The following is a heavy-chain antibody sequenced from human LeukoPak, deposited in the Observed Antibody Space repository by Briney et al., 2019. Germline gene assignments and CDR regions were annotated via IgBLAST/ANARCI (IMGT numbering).Heavy chain of an antibody. D-gene: IGHD3-22*01. CDR2: IIPILGIA. CDR1: GGTFSSYA. V-gene: IGHV1-69*04. CDR3: AREGWDDSSGYLHFDY. Sequence: SVKVSCKASGGTFSSYAISWVRQAPGQGLEWMGRIIPILGIANYAQKFQGRVTITADKSTSTAYMELSSLRSEDTAVYYCAREGWDDSSGYLHFDYWGQGTLVTVSS. J-gene: IGHJ4*02.